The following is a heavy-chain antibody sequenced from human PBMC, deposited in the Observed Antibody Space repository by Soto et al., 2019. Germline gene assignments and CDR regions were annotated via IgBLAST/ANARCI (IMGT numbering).Heavy chain of an antibody. CDR3: ARTYGDSEGY. J-gene: IGHJ4*02. V-gene: IGHV3-23*01. Sequence: EVQLLESGGGLVQPGGSLRLSCAASGFTFSSYAMSWVRQAPGKGLEWVSAISGSGGSTYYADSVKGRFTIPRDNHKNTLYLQMTSLRPEDTAVYYCARTYGDSEGYWGQGTLVTVSS. CDR2: ISGSGGST. D-gene: IGHD4-17*01. CDR1: GFTFSSYA.